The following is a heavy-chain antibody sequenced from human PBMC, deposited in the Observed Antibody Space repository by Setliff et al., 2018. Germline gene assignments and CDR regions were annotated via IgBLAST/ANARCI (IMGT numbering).Heavy chain of an antibody. CDR1: GFTFSSHG. D-gene: IGHD5-18*01. Sequence: GGSLRLSCVVSGFTFSSHGMNWVRQAPGKGLEWVAYMSNWGTSIYYANSVKGRFTISRDNAKNSLYLQMNSLRVEDTAVYYCARDGGMGMVKGYYYGLDAWGPGTSVTVAS. V-gene: IGHV3-48*03. J-gene: IGHJ6*02. CDR2: MSNWGTSI. CDR3: ARDGGMGMVKGYYYGLDA.